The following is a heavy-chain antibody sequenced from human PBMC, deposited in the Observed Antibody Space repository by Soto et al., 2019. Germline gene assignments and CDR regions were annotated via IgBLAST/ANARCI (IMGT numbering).Heavy chain of an antibody. CDR2: ISYDGSNK. CDR3: AKEYSSGWYGFKYYFDY. CDR1: GFTFSSYG. Sequence: GGSLRLSCAASGFTFSSYGMHWVRQAPGKGLEWVAVISYDGSNKYYADSVKGRFTISRDNSKNTLYLQMNSLRAEDTAVYYCAKEYSSGWYGFKYYFDYWGQGTLVTVSS. D-gene: IGHD6-19*01. J-gene: IGHJ4*02. V-gene: IGHV3-30*18.